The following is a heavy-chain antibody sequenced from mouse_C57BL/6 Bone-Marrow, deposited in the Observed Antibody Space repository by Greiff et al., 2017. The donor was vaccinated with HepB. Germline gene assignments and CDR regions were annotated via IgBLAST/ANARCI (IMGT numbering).Heavy chain of an antibody. J-gene: IGHJ3*01. CDR1: GFTFSSYA. D-gene: IGHD2-2*01. Sequence: EVKLVESGGGLVKPGGSLKLSCAASGFTFSSYAMSWVRRTPAKRLEWVATISDGGSYTYYPDNVKGRFTISRDNTKNNLYLQMSQLKSEDTAMYYCARDDGYDEAYWGQGTLVTVSA. CDR3: ARDDGYDEAY. CDR2: ISDGGSYT. V-gene: IGHV5-4*01.